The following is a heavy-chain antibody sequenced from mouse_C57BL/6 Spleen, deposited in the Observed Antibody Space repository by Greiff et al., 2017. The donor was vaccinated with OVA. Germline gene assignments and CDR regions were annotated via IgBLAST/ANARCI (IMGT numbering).Heavy chain of an antibody. CDR2: IWWNDDK. D-gene: IGHD2-4*01. CDR3: AQMPYDYLYWYFDV. Sequence: QVTLKESGPGILQPSQTLSLTCSFSGFSLSTSNMGIGWIRQPSGKGLEWLAPIWWNDDKSYNPSLKSRLTISKDTSNNQVCLKITSVDTADTATYYCAQMPYDYLYWYFDVWGTGTTVTVSS. J-gene: IGHJ1*03. V-gene: IGHV8-5*01. CDR1: GFSLSTSNMG.